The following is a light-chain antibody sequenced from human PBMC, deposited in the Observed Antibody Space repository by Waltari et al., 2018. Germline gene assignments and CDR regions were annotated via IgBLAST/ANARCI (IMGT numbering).Light chain of an antibody. Sequence: QSVVTQPPSACGTPGQRVTISCSGSSANIGSNTVNWYQQRPGTTPNLLIYNNNKRPSGVPDRFSGSKSGTSASLAISGLQSEDEADYYCAAWDDSLPGLFVFGSGTKVTVL. CDR2: NNN. CDR3: AAWDDSLPGLFV. J-gene: IGLJ1*01. CDR1: SANIGSNT. V-gene: IGLV1-44*01.